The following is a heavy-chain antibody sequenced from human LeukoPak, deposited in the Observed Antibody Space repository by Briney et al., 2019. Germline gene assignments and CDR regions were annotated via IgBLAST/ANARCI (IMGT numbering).Heavy chain of an antibody. D-gene: IGHD2-2*01. CDR2: IKQDGSEK. J-gene: IGHJ6*03. CDR3: AREDVYQLLYYYYYYMDV. Sequence: GGSLRLSCAASGFTFSSYWMSWVRQAPGKGLEWVANIKQDGSEKYYVDSVKGRFTISRDNAKNSLYLQMNSLRAEDTAVYYCAREDVYQLLYYYYYYMDVWGKGTTVTVSS. V-gene: IGHV3-7*01. CDR1: GFTFSSYW.